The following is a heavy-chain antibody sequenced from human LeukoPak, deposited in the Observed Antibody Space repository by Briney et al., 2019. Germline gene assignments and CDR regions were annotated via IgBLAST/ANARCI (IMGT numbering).Heavy chain of an antibody. D-gene: IGHD5-18*01. J-gene: IGHJ4*02. CDR1: GFTFSSYA. Sequence: GGSLRLSCAASGFTFSSYAMSWVRQAPGKGLEWVSAISGSGGSTYYADSVKGRFTISRDNSKNTLYPQMNSLRAEDTAVYYCAKGRGYSYGYKYYFDYWGQGTLVTVSS. V-gene: IGHV3-23*01. CDR3: AKGRGYSYGYKYYFDY. CDR2: ISGSGGST.